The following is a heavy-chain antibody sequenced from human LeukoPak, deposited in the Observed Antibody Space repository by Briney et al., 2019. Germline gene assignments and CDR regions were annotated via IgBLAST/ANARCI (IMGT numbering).Heavy chain of an antibody. V-gene: IGHV1-69*13. D-gene: IGHD5-24*01. CDR2: IIPIFDTP. CDR3: ARDFVHPDGYNYHYFDY. Sequence: SVKVSCKASGGTFSSYAISWVRQAPGHGLEWIGGIIPIFDTPNYAQNFQGRVTITADESTSTAYMELSSLRSEDTAVYYCARDFVHPDGYNYHYFDYWGQGTLVTVSS. J-gene: IGHJ4*02. CDR1: GGTFSSYA.